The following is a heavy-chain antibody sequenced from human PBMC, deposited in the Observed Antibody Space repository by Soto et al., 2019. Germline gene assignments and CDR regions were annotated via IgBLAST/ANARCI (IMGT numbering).Heavy chain of an antibody. CDR1: GFTFSTYS. J-gene: IGHJ4*02. D-gene: IGHD5-12*01. CDR3: ATDRGRGIVAPIPYYFDY. Sequence: EVQLVESGGGLVKPGGSLRLACAASGFTFSTYSMNWVRQAPGKGLEWVSSISSSSTYIYYADSVRGRFTISRDNAKNSVYLQMNGLRAEDTAVYYCATDRGRGIVAPIPYYFDYWGQGTLVTVSS. CDR2: ISSSSTYI. V-gene: IGHV3-21*01.